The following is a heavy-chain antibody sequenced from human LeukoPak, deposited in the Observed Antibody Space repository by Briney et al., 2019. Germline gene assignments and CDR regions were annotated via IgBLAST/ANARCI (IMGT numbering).Heavy chain of an antibody. J-gene: IGHJ3*02. CDR1: GGSISSGSYY. CDR3: ARGPYYYGGSAFDI. CDR2: IYSSAST. V-gene: IGHV4-61*02. D-gene: IGHD3-10*01. Sequence: TLSLTCTVSGGSISSGSYYWGWVRQPAGKGLEWMGRIYSSASTNYNPSLKSRVTISVHTSRNQFSLKLSSVTAADTAVYYCARGPYYYGGSAFDIWGQGTMVTVSS.